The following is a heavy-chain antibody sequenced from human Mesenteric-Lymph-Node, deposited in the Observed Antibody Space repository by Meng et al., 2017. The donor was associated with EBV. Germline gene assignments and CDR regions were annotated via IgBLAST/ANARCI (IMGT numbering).Heavy chain of an antibody. Sequence: QVQLQGPGPGLVKPPGTLSLTCGVSGGSISNDHWWSWVRQPPGKGLEWIGEMYHSGSTNYNPSLKSRVTISVDKSKNQFFLNLNSVTAADTAVYYCARGREYSWGYWGQGTLVTVSS. V-gene: IGHV4-4*03. CDR2: MYHSGST. D-gene: IGHD4-11*01. CDR3: ARGREYSWGY. CDR1: GGSISNDHW. J-gene: IGHJ4*02.